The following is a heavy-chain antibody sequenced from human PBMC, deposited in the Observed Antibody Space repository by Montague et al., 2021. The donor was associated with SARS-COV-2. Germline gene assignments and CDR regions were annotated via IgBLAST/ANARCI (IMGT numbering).Heavy chain of an antibody. D-gene: IGHD3-10*01. J-gene: IGHJ4*02. V-gene: IGHV4-38-2*02. Sequence: SETLSLTCSVTGYSISSGYYWGWIRQSPGRGLEWIGTVHHSEGTYYNPSLQSRVTISVDPSKNQFSLKLISVTAADTAVYYCARVDVLTMVRGFIRGGCYFDYWGQGTLVTVSS. CDR2: VHHSEGT. CDR3: ARVDVLTMVRGFIRGGCYFDY. CDR1: GYSISSGYY.